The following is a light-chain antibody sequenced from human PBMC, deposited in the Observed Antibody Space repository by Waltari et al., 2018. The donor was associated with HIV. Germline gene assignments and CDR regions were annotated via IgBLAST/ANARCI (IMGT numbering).Light chain of an antibody. Sequence: QPVLTQPTSVSAAPGRSVTITCSGSTSNIEAYYVSWYQKIPGTAPKLLIYDNNKRPAGIPERVSGSKSATSATLGITGLQTGDEAEYFCGTCDSSLNTPVFGGGSRLTVL. CDR3: GTCDSSLNTPV. CDR2: DNN. CDR1: TSNIEAYY. J-gene: IGLJ2*01. V-gene: IGLV1-51*01.